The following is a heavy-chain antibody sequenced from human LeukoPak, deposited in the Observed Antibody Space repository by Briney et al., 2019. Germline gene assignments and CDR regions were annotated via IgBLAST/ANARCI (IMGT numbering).Heavy chain of an antibody. J-gene: IGHJ6*02. CDR1: GFTFSNYS. CDR3: ARDPYGDPSYYYYGMDV. D-gene: IGHD4-17*01. CDR2: ISPSSHYI. V-gene: IGHV3-21*01. Sequence: GGSLRLSCAGSGFTFSNYSINWVRQAPGKGLEWVSSISPSSHYIYYADSVKGRFTISRDNAKNSLYLQMNSLRAEDTAVYYCARDPYGDPSYYYYGMDVWGQGTTVTVSS.